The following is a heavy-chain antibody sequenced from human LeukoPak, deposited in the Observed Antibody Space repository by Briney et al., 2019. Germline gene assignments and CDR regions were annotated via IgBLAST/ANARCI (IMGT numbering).Heavy chain of an antibody. CDR2: IYPGDSDT. V-gene: IGHV5-51*01. D-gene: IGHD3-22*01. Sequence: GESLKISCKGSGYSFTSYWIGWVRQMPGKGLEWMGIIYPGDSDTRYSPSFQGQVTISAAKSISTAYLQWSSLKASDTAMYYCARGPHYYDSSGTLHYYYYYYMDVWGKGTTVTVSS. CDR1: GYSFTSYW. J-gene: IGHJ6*03. CDR3: ARGPHYYDSSGTLHYYYYYYMDV.